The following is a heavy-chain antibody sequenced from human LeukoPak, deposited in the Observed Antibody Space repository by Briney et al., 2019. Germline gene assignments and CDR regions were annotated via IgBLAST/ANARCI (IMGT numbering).Heavy chain of an antibody. V-gene: IGHV4-59*02. CDR2: IHYSGRT. J-gene: IGHJ2*01. Sequence: SETLSLTCAVSGGSVSGYYWSWVRQFPGRRLEWIGYIHYSGRTNYNPSLKSRITLSLETSSNQISLELKSVTSADTALYYCVRVHSHTLWYFDLWGRGTLVTVSS. CDR1: GGSVSGYY. D-gene: IGHD5-18*01. CDR3: VRVHSHTLWYFDL.